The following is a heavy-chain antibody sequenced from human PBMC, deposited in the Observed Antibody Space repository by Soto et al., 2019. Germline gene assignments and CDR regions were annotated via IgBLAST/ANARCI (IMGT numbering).Heavy chain of an antibody. D-gene: IGHD3-22*01. Sequence: SETMSLTCAVYGGSFSGYYWSWILQPPGKGLEWIGEINHSGSTNYNPSLKSRVTISVDTSKNQFSLKLSSVTAADTAVYYCASGSTYYYDSSGYYSMDVRGQGTTVTVSS. CDR3: ASGSTYYYDSSGYYSMDV. CDR1: GGSFSGYY. CDR2: INHSGST. J-gene: IGHJ6*02. V-gene: IGHV4-34*01.